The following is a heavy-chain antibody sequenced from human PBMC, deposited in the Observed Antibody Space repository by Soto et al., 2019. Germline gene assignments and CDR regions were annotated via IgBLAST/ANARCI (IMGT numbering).Heavy chain of an antibody. Sequence: SETLSLTCAVYGGSFSGYYWSWIRQPPGKGLEWIGEINHSGSTNYNPSLKSRVTISVDTSKNQFSLKLSSVTAADTAVYYCAIWVKDIVVAVIFDYWGQGILVTVFS. D-gene: IGHD2-15*01. J-gene: IGHJ4*02. CDR1: GGSFSGYY. CDR3: AIWVKDIVVAVIFDY. V-gene: IGHV4-34*01. CDR2: INHSGST.